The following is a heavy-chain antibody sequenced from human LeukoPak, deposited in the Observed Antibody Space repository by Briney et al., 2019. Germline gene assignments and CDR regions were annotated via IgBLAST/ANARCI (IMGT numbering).Heavy chain of an antibody. V-gene: IGHV3-21*05. D-gene: IGHD1-26*01. CDR1: GFTFSSYS. J-gene: IGHJ4*02. CDR3: ARVGGRLYGFDY. Sequence: PGGSLRLSCAASGFTFSSYSMNWVRQAPGKGLEWISYIDSSSNYIYYANSVKGRFTISRDNAKNTLYLKMSSLSAEDTALYYCARVGGRLYGFDYWGQGTLVTVSS. CDR2: IDSSSNYI.